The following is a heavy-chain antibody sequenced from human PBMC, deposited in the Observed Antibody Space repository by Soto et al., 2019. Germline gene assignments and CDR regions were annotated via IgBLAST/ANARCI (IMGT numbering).Heavy chain of an antibody. Sequence: PGGSLRLSCAASGFTFSSYAMSWVRQAPGKGLEWVSAISGSGDSTYYADSVKGRFTISRGNSKNTLYLQMNSLRAEDTAVYYCARGRNYGEHLDYWGQGTLVTVSS. CDR2: ISGSGDST. V-gene: IGHV3-23*01. CDR3: ARGRNYGEHLDY. J-gene: IGHJ4*02. CDR1: GFTFSSYA. D-gene: IGHD4-17*01.